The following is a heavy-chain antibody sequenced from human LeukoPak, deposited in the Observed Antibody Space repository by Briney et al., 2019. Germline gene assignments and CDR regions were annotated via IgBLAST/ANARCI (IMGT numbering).Heavy chain of an antibody. J-gene: IGHJ4*02. Sequence: GGSLRLSCAASGFTFSTFWMSWVRQAPGKGLEWVASIKEDGSEKYYVDSVKGRFTISRDNAKNSVYLQMNSLTAEDTAVYYCARDGFGTGSNWGQGTLVTVSS. V-gene: IGHV3-7*03. CDR2: IKEDGSEK. CDR3: ARDGFGTGSN. CDR1: GFTFSTFW. D-gene: IGHD3-16*01.